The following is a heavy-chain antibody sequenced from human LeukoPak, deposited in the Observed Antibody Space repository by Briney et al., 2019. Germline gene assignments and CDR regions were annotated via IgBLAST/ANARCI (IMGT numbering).Heavy chain of an antibody. J-gene: IGHJ4*02. CDR3: ARGVFGESLES. V-gene: IGHV1-2*02. CDR1: GHTFTGYY. CDR2: MNPNVGGA. Sequence: GASVKVSCKASGHTFTGYYVYWVRQAPGQGLEWMGWMNPNVGGANSPQKFQGRVTVTSDPAISAAYMELRRLRSDDTAVYYCARGVFGESLESWGQGTLVTVSS. D-gene: IGHD3-10*02.